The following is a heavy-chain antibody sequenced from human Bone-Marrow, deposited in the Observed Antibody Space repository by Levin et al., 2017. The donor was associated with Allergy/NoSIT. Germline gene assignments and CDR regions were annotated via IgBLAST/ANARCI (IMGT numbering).Heavy chain of an antibody. CDR3: ARTFDSYYFDY. J-gene: IGHJ4*02. Sequence: GESLKISCAASGFTFGSYGMNWVRQAPGKGLQWVAFISYDRSEKYYADSVKGRFSISRDNSKNTVYLQMNSLRPEDTAMYYCARTFDSYYFDYWGQGIVVAVSS. CDR2: ISYDRSEK. D-gene: IGHD2/OR15-2a*01. CDR1: GFTFGSYG. V-gene: IGHV3-30*03.